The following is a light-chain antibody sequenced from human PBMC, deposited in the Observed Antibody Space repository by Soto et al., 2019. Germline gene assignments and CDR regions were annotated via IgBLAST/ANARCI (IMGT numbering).Light chain of an antibody. CDR3: QQGYSTPIT. Sequence: IQLTQSPSSLSASVGDRVTITCRASQGISSYLGWYQQKPGKAPNLLIYDASTLHSGVPSRFSGGGSGTDFTLTISSLQPEDFATYYCQQGYSTPITFGQGTRLEIK. V-gene: IGKV1-9*01. CDR2: DAS. J-gene: IGKJ5*01. CDR1: QGISSY.